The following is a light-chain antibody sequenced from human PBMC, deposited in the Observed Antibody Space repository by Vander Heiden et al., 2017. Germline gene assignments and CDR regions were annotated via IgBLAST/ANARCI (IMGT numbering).Light chain of an antibody. V-gene: IGLV2-23*02. CDR2: EVT. CDR1: SSDVGNYNL. CDR3: CSRSAGSTTLV. Sequence: QSALTQPASVSGSPGQSITISCTGTSSDVGNYNLVSWYQQYPDKAPKLMIYEVTERPSGVSNRFSGSKSGNTASLTISGVQAEDEADYYCCSRSAGSTTLVFGGGTKLTVL. J-gene: IGLJ2*01.